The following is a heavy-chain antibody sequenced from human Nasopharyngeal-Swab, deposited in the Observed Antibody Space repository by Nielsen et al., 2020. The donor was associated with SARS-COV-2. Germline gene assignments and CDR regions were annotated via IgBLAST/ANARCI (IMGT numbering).Heavy chain of an antibody. D-gene: IGHD5-24*01. V-gene: IGHV3-21*01. CDR3: AMTDGHKDPYYYYGMDV. CDR1: GFTVSSNY. J-gene: IGHJ6*02. CDR2: ISSSSSYI. Sequence: GGSLRLSCAASGFTVSSNYMNWVRQAPGKGLEWVSSISSSSSYIYYADSVKGRFTISRDNAKNSLYLQMNSLRAEDTAVYYCAMTDGHKDPYYYYGMDVWGQGTTVTVSS.